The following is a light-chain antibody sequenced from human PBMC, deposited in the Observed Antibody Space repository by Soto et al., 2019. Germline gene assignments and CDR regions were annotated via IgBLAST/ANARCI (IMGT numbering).Light chain of an antibody. CDR3: QQYNNGCPWT. CDR1: QSVSNY. Sequence: LSQPPVSFHMPQRQRATLSCRGSQSVSNYLAWYHRKAGQAPRLLIYGASTRATGIPARFSGSGSGTDFTLTISSRQSEDFAVYYCQQYNNGCPWTFGQGTKVDIK. CDR2: GAS. V-gene: IGKV3-15*01. J-gene: IGKJ1*01.